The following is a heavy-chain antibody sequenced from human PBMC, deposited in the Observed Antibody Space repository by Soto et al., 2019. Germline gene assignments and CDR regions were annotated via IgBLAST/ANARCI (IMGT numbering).Heavy chain of an antibody. CDR1: GFTFSTYA. CDR2: ITGSGSIT. D-gene: IGHD3-3*01. CDR3: AKGLDFRTGPARSHYYGLDV. V-gene: IGHV3-23*01. Sequence: GGSLRLSCAASGFTFSTYALSCLRQAPGRGLEWVSAITGSGSITYYADSVNGRFTISRGNSRNTLYLQMNSRRAEDTAVYYCAKGLDFRTGPARSHYYGLDVSGQGTPVTVSS. J-gene: IGHJ6*02.